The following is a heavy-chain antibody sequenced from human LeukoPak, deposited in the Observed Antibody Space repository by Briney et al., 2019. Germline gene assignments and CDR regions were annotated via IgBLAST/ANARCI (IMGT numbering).Heavy chain of an antibody. V-gene: IGHV3-53*01. CDR3: ARALNRHIGAFEY. D-gene: IGHD4/OR15-4a*01. J-gene: IGHJ4*02. CDR1: GFTVSSNY. Sequence: RPGGSLRLSCAASGFTVSSNYMSWVRQAPGKGLEWVSVIYADFDNTDYADSVKGRFTISRDNSKNTLYLQMNSLRVDDTATYYCARALNRHIGAFEYWGQGALVTVSS. CDR2: IYADFDNT.